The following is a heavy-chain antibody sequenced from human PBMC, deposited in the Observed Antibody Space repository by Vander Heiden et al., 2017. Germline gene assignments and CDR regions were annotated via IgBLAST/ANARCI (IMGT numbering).Heavy chain of an antibody. CDR2: ISNGGST. V-gene: IGHV3-53*01. CDR3: AREYYYYYYGMDV. Sequence: EVQLVESGGGLIQPGGSLRLSCAASGFPVSSNYMSWVRQAPGKGLEWVSVISNGGSTYYADFAKGRFTISRDNSKSTVYLQMNSLRAEDTAVYYCAREYYYYYYGMDVWGQGTTVTVSS. CDR1: GFPVSSNY. J-gene: IGHJ6*02.